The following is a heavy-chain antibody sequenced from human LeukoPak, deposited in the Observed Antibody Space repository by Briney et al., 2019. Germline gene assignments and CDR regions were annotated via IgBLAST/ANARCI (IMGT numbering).Heavy chain of an antibody. V-gene: IGHV3-23*01. CDR2: IIGSSGST. J-gene: IGHJ4*02. CDR3: AKGAYDYIEIAYFDY. Sequence: GGSLRLSCVASGFSFNNYAMNWVRQAPGKGLEWVSLIIGSSGSTFYADSVKGRFTISRDRSKSTLYLQMNSLRAEDTAVYYCAKGAYDYIEIAYFDYWGQGSLVTVSS. D-gene: IGHD5-12*01. CDR1: GFSFNNYA.